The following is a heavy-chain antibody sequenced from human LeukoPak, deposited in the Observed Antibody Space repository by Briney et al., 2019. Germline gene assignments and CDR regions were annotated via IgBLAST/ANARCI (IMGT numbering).Heavy chain of an antibody. Sequence: QPGGSLRLSCAGSGFTLSNYWIHWVRQAPGQGLVRVSRINSDGTSTIYADSVKGRFTISRDNAKNTLYLQMNSLRSEDTAVYYCATEYGGNRRASDIWGQGTMVSVSS. CDR3: ATEYGGNRRASDI. J-gene: IGHJ3*02. CDR2: INSDGTST. CDR1: GFTLSNYW. D-gene: IGHD4-23*01. V-gene: IGHV3-74*01.